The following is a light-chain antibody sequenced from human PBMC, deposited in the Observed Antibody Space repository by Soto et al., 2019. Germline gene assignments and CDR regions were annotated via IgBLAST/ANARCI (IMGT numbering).Light chain of an antibody. Sequence: QSALTQPASVSGSPGQSITISCTGTTSDVGGYNYVSWYQQHPGKAPKLMIYEVSSRPSGVSYRFSGSKSGNTASLTISGLQAEDEADYYCSSYTRSNTWVFGGGTKLTVL. CDR2: EVS. V-gene: IGLV2-14*01. CDR3: SSYTRSNTWV. CDR1: TSDVGGYNY. J-gene: IGLJ3*02.